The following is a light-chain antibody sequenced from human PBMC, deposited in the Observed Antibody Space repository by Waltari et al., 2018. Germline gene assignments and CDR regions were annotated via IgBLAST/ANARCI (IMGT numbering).Light chain of an antibody. V-gene: IGKV3-15*01. CDR1: QSVDSK. J-gene: IGKJ1*01. CDR2: EAS. Sequence: EIVLTQSPATLSVSPGERATLSGRASQSVDSKVAWYQQKPGQSPRLLIYEASTTATDIPVRFSGSGSATEFTLNISGLQSEDVAVYYCQQYNNWLRTFGQGTKVEIK. CDR3: QQYNNWLRT.